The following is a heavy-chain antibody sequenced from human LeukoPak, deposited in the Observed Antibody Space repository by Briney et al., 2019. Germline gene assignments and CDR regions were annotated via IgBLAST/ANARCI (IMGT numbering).Heavy chain of an antibody. CDR1: GFTFSSYW. CDR3: AKELSSSWYGFDY. D-gene: IGHD6-13*01. J-gene: IGHJ4*02. V-gene: IGHV3-7*01. Sequence: PGGSLRLSCAASGFTFSSYWKSWVRQAPGKGLEWVANIKQDGSEKYYVDSVKGRLTISRDNAKNSLYLQMNILITEDTAAYYFAKELSSSWYGFDYWGQGTLVTVSS. CDR2: IKQDGSEK.